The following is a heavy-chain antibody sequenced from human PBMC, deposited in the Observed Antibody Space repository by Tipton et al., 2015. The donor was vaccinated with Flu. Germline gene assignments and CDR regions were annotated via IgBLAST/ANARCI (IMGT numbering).Heavy chain of an antibody. D-gene: IGHD6-13*01. J-gene: IGHJ4*02. CDR2: IYHSGST. Sequence: TLSLTCAVSGYSISSGYYWGWIRQPPGKGLEWIGSIYHSGSTYYNPSLKSRVTISVDTSKNQFSLKLSSVTAADTAVYYCARNPRIAAAGYYFDYWGQGTLVTVSS. CDR1: GYSISSGYY. CDR3: ARNPRIAAAGYYFDY. V-gene: IGHV4-38-2*01.